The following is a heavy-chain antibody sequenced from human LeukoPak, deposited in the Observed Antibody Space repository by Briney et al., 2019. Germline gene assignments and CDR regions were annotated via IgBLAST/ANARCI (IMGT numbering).Heavy chain of an antibody. CDR2: ISYDGSNK. V-gene: IGHV3-30-3*01. Sequence: GGSLRLSCAASGFTFSSYAMHWVRQAPGKGLEWVAVISYDGSNKYYADSVKGRFTISRDNSKDTLYLQMNSLRAEDTAVYYCAKDLKLAPFDYWGQGTLVTVSS. J-gene: IGHJ4*02. CDR1: GFTFSSYA. CDR3: AKDLKLAPFDY.